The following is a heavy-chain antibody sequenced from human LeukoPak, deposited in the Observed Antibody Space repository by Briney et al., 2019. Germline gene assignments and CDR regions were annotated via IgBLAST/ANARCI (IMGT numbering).Heavy chain of an antibody. CDR3: AGERITMVRGVLDY. Sequence: PSETLSLTCTVSGGSISSSSYYWGWIRQPPGKGLEWIGSIYYSGSTYYNPSLKSRVTISVDTSKNQFSLKLSSVTAADTAVYYCAGERITMVRGVLDYWGQGTLVTVSS. CDR2: IYYSGST. V-gene: IGHV4-39*02. CDR1: GGSISSSSYY. J-gene: IGHJ4*02. D-gene: IGHD3-10*01.